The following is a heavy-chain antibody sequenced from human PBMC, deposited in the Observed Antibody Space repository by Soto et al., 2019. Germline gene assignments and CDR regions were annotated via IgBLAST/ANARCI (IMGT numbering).Heavy chain of an antibody. CDR2: IIPIFGTA. CDR3: AKVFYYYDRSGYYYFDY. J-gene: IGHJ4*01. CDR1: GGTFSSYA. D-gene: IGHD3-22*01. V-gene: IGHV1-69*13. Sequence: SVKVSCKASGGTFSSYAISWVGQAPLRGLEWMGGIIPIFGTANYEQKFQGRVTITADESTSTAYMELSSLRSEDTAVYYCAKVFYYYDRSGYYYFDYWGQ.